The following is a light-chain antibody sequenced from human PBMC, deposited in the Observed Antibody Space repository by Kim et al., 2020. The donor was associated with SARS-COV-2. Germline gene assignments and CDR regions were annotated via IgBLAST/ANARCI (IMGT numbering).Light chain of an antibody. CDR2: DAS. J-gene: IGKJ1*01. Sequence: DIQMTQSPSTLSASVGDRVTITCRASQSISTSLAWYQQRPGKAPKLLIYDASSLESGVPSRFSGSGSGTEFTLTISSLQPDDFASFYCQQYGSYSPWPFGQGTKVDIK. V-gene: IGKV1-5*01. CDR1: QSISTS. CDR3: QQYGSYSPWP.